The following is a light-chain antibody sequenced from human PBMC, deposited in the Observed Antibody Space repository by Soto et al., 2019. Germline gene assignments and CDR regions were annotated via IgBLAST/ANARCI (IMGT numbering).Light chain of an antibody. Sequence: EIVLTQSPGTLSLSPGERATLSCRASQSVSSSYLAWYQQKPGQAPRLLIYGASSRATGIPDRFSGSGSGTDFTFTISRLEPEDIAVYYCQQYGSSPLFTLGPGTKVDIK. CDR2: GAS. CDR1: QSVSSSY. V-gene: IGKV3-20*01. CDR3: QQYGSSPLFT. J-gene: IGKJ3*01.